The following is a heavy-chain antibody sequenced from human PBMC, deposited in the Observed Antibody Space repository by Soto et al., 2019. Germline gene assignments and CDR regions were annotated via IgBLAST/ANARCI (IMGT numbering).Heavy chain of an antibody. V-gene: IGHV1-69*13. D-gene: IGHD2-2*01. CDR1: GGTFSSYA. CDR3: ARPSVASHGAVYYYYGMDV. CDR2: IIPIFGTA. J-gene: IGHJ6*02. Sequence: EASVKVSCKASGGTFSSYAISWVRQAPGQGLEWMGGIIPIFGTANYAQKFQGRVTITADESTSTAYMELSSLRSEDTAVYYCARPSVASHGAVYYYYGMDVWGQGTTVTVSS.